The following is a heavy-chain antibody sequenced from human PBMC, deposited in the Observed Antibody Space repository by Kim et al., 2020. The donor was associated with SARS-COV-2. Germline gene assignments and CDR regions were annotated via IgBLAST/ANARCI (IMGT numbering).Heavy chain of an antibody. D-gene: IGHD3-10*01. J-gene: IGHJ4*02. CDR1: GYTFTSYA. V-gene: IGHV1-3*01. CDR3: ARGGRVWFGGRHISQFDY. Sequence: ASVKVSCKASGYTFTSYAMHWVRQAPGQRLEWMGWINAGNGNTKYSQKFQGRVTITRDTSASTAYMELSSLRSEDTAVYYCARGGRVWFGGRHISQFDYRGQGTLVTVSS. CDR2: INAGNGNT.